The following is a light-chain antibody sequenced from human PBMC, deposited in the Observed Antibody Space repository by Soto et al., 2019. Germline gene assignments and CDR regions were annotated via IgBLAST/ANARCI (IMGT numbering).Light chain of an antibody. Sequence: EIVLTQSPGTLSLSPWERATLSCRASQSVSSSYLAWYQQKPGQAPRLLIYGASSRATGIPDRFSGSGSGTDFTLTISRLEPEDFAVYYCQQYGSSPLMTFGPGTKVDI. CDR1: QSVSSSY. J-gene: IGKJ3*01. CDR3: QQYGSSPLMT. V-gene: IGKV3-20*01. CDR2: GAS.